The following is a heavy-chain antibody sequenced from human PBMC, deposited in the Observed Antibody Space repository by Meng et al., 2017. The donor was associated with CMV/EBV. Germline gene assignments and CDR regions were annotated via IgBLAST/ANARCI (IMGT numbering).Heavy chain of an antibody. CDR3: ARDRVGATNWFDP. CDR1: GGTFSSYA. Sequence: SVKVSCKASGGTFSSYAISWVRQAPGQGLEWMGGIIPIFGTANYAQKFQGRVTITTDESTSTAYMELSSLRSEDTAVYYCARDRVGATNWFDPWGQGTLVTVSS. D-gene: IGHD1-26*01. J-gene: IGHJ5*02. V-gene: IGHV1-69*05. CDR2: IIPIFGTA.